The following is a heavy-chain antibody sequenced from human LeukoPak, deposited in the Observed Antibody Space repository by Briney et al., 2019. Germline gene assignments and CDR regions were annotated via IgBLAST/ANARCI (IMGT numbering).Heavy chain of an antibody. V-gene: IGHV4-38-2*01. CDR3: ARGVTGSGLVRGVIMVDY. Sequence: SETLSLTCAVSGYSISSGYYWGWIRQPPGKGLEWIGSIYHSGSTYYNPSLKSRVTISVDTSKNQFSLKLSSVTAADTAVYYCARGVTGSGLVRGVIMVDYRGQGTLVTVSS. D-gene: IGHD3-10*01. J-gene: IGHJ4*02. CDR1: GYSISSGYY. CDR2: IYHSGST.